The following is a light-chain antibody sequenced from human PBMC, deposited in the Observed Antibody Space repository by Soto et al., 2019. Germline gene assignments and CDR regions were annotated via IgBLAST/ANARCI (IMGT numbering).Light chain of an antibody. CDR3: QQYHEYW. V-gene: IGKV1-33*01. J-gene: IGKJ1*01. CDR1: QNINNY. CDR2: DAS. Sequence: DIQMTQSPSSLSASVGDRVTITCQASQNINNYLNWYQQKPGRAPKLLIYDASNLEAGVPSRFSGSGSGTEFSLTISSLQPDDFATYYCQQYHEYWFGQGTKVDI.